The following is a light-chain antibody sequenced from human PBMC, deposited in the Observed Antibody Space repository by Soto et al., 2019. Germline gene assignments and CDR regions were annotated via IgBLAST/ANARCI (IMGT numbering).Light chain of an antibody. CDR3: ETWDSNTYV. V-gene: IGLV4-60*02. Sequence: QPVLTQSSSASASLGSSVSLTCTLSSGHSSYIIAWHQQQPGKAPRYLMKLEGSGSCNKGSGVPDRFSGSSSGADRYLTISNLQFEDEADYYCETWDSNTYVFGTGTKLTVL. CDR2: LEGSGSC. J-gene: IGLJ1*01. CDR1: SGHSSYI.